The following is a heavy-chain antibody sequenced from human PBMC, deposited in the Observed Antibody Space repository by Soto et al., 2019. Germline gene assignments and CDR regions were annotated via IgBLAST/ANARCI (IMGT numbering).Heavy chain of an antibody. Sequence: QVQLVQSGAEVKKPGASVKVSCKASGYTFTSYDINWVRQATGQGLEWMGWMNPNSGNTRDGQKIQGRVTMTRNTSISTAYMELSSLRSEDTAVYYCARKGAFRYYYYGMDVWGQGTTVTVSS. J-gene: IGHJ6*02. V-gene: IGHV1-8*01. D-gene: IGHD1-26*01. CDR2: MNPNSGNT. CDR1: GYTFTSYD. CDR3: ARKGAFRYYYYGMDV.